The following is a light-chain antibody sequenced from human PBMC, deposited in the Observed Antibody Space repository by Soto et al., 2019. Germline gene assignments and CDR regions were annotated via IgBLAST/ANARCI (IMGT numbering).Light chain of an antibody. Sequence: DIQMTQSPSSLSASVGDRVTITCRASQNVNTFLNWYQKKPGKAPKPLIYVTSTLQSGVPLRFSGSGSGTDFTLTISSLQPEDFATYYCQQSYSSPYTFGQGTKLEIK. CDR1: QNVNTF. J-gene: IGKJ2*01. CDR2: VTS. V-gene: IGKV1-39*01. CDR3: QQSYSSPYT.